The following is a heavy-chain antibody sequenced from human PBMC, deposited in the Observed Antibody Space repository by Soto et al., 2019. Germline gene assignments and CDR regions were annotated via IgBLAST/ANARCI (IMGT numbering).Heavy chain of an antibody. V-gene: IGHV3-23*01. CDR3: AKGGAYSYGYKDAFDI. Sequence: GGSLRLSCAASGFTFSSYAMSWVRQAPGKGLEWVSAISGSGGSTYYADSVKGRFPISRDNSKNTLYLQMNSLRAEDTAVYYCAKGGAYSYGYKDAFDIWGQGTMVTVSS. D-gene: IGHD5-18*01. J-gene: IGHJ3*02. CDR1: GFTFSSYA. CDR2: ISGSGGST.